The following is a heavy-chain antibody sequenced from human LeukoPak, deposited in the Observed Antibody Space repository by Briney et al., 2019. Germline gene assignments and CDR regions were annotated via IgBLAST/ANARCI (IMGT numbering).Heavy chain of an antibody. CDR3: ARKGFLEWLSLMDV. D-gene: IGHD3-3*01. J-gene: IGHJ6*03. Sequence: SETLSLTCTVSGGSISSSSYYWGWIRQPPGKGLEWIGSIYYSGSTYYNPSLKSRVTISVDTSKNQSSLKLSSVTAADTAVYYCARKGFLEWLSLMDVWGKGTTVTVSS. CDR2: IYYSGST. CDR1: GGSISSSSYY. V-gene: IGHV4-39*01.